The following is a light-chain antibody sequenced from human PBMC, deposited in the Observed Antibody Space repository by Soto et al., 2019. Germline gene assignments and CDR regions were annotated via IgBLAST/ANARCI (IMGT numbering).Light chain of an antibody. CDR2: VVS. CDR3: SSYTSSSTGV. V-gene: IGLV2-14*01. J-gene: IGLJ3*02. CDR1: SSDVGGYNY. Sequence: QSALTQPASVSGSPGQSITISCTGTSSDVGGYNYVSWYQQHPGKAPKLMIYVVSNRPSGVSNRFSGSKSGNTASLTISGLPAEDEADYHGSSYTSSSTGVFGGGTKLTVL.